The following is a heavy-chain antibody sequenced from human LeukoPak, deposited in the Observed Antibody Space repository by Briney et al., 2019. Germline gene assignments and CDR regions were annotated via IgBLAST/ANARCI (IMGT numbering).Heavy chain of an antibody. CDR1: GYSISSGYY. CDR2: IYHSGST. D-gene: IGHD5-18*01. CDR3: ARDGIDTAMVSGMDV. J-gene: IGHJ6*02. Sequence: PSETPSLTCTVSGYSISSGYYWGWIRQPPGKGLEWIGSIYHSGSTYYNPSLKSRVTISVDTSKNQFSLKLSSVTAADTAVYYCARDGIDTAMVSGMDVWGQGTTVTVSS. V-gene: IGHV4-38-2*02.